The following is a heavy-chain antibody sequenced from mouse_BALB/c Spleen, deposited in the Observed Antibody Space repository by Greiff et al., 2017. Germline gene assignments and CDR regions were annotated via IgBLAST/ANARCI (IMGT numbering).Heavy chain of an antibody. CDR3: ARRRYDYHYAVDD. V-gene: IGHV5-17*02. J-gene: IGHJ4*01. Sequence: EVMLVESGGGLVQPGGSRKLSCAASGFTFSSFGMHWVRQAPEKGLEWVAYISSGSSTIYYADTVKGRFTISRDNPKNTLYLQRTSLRSEDTAMYYCARRRYDYHYAVDDWGQGTTVTVSS. CDR1: GFTFSSFG. CDR2: ISSGSSTI. D-gene: IGHD2-4*01.